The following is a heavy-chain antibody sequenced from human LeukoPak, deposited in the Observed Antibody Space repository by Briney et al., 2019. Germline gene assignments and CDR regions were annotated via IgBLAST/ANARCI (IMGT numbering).Heavy chain of an antibody. CDR3: ARVPIFGVVTLNWFDP. D-gene: IGHD3-3*01. CDR2: IIPIFGTA. J-gene: IGHJ5*02. CDR1: GGTFSSYA. V-gene: IGHV1-69*13. Sequence: SVKVSCKASGGTFSSYAISWVRQAPGQGLEWMGAIIPIFGTANYAQKFQGRVTITADESTSTAYMELSSLRSEDTAVYYCARVPIFGVVTLNWFDPWGQGTLVTVSS.